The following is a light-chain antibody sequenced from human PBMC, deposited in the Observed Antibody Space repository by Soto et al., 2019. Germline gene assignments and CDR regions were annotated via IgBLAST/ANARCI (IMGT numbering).Light chain of an antibody. CDR1: SSDVGGYNY. J-gene: IGLJ2*01. Sequence: QSALTQPPSASGSLGQSVTISCTGTSSDVGGYNYVSWYQQDPGKAPKVLIYDVTQRPSGVPDRFSGSKSGNTASLTISGLQAEDEADYYCTSYGGSNNLIFGGGTKLTVL. CDR2: DVT. CDR3: TSYGGSNNLI. V-gene: IGLV2-8*01.